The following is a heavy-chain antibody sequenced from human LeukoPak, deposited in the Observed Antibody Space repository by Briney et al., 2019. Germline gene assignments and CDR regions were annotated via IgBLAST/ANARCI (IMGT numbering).Heavy chain of an antibody. D-gene: IGHD3-3*01. Sequence: ASVKVSCKASGGTFSSYAISWVRQAPGQGLEWMGRIIPILGIANYAQKFQGRVTITADKSASTAYMELSSLRSEDTAVYYCARDGPIFGVVTQDYWGQGTLVTVSS. CDR3: ARDGPIFGVVTQDY. J-gene: IGHJ4*02. V-gene: IGHV1-69*04. CDR2: IIPILGIA. CDR1: GGTFSSYA.